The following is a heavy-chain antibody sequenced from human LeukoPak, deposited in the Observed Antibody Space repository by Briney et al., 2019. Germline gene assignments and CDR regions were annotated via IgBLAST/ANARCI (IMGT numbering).Heavy chain of an antibody. V-gene: IGHV3-30*04. CDR3: ASRPFHCSATSCYVPDQ. J-gene: IGHJ4*02. CDR1: GFTFSGYA. Sequence: PGGSLRLSCAASGFTFSGYAIHWVRQAPGKGLDWVAVVSYDGSVTYYADSVKGRFTISRDNSKNTAYLQMNSLRIEDTAVYYCASRPFHCSATSCYVPDQWGQGTLVTVSS. CDR2: VSYDGSVT. D-gene: IGHD2-2*01.